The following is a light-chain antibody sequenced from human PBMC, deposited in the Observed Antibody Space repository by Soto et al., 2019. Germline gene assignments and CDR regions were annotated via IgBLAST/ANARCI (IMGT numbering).Light chain of an antibody. V-gene: IGKV3-20*01. CDR1: QSVGNNY. CDR3: QQCATSPLT. CDR2: DAS. Sequence: EIVLTQSPGTLSLSPGERATLSCRASQSVGNNYVAWYQQKPGQAPRLLIHDASSRATGIPDRFSGSGSGTDFTLTISRLELEDLAVYFCQQCATSPLTFGQGTRVDIK. J-gene: IGKJ1*01.